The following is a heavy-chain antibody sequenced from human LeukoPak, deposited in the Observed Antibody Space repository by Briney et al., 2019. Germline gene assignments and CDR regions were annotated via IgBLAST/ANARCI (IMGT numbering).Heavy chain of an antibody. CDR1: GYSFTSYW. CDR2: IYPGDSDT. J-gene: IGHJ4*02. CDR3: ARLTMVRGVISPADY. D-gene: IGHD3-10*01. V-gene: IGHV5-51*01. Sequence: GESLKISFKGSGYSFTSYWIGWVRQMPGKGLEWMGIIYPGDSDTRYSPSFQGQVTISADKSISTAYLQWSSLKASDTAMYYCARLTMVRGVISPADYWGQGTLVTVSS.